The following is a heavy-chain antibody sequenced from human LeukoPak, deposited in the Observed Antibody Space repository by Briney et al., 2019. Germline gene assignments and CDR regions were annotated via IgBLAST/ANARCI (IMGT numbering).Heavy chain of an antibody. CDR2: MNPNSGNT. V-gene: IGHV1-8*01. Sequence: ASVKVSCKASGYTFTSYDINWVRQATGQGLEWMEWMNPNSGNTGYAQKFQGRVTMTRNTSISTAYMELSSLRSEDTAVYYCARAYYNFWSGYRKNWFDPWGQGTLVTVSS. J-gene: IGHJ5*02. D-gene: IGHD3-3*01. CDR3: ARAYYNFWSGYRKNWFDP. CDR1: GYTFTSYD.